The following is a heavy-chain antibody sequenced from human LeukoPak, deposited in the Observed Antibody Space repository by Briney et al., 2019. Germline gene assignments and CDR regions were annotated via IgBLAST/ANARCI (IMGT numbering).Heavy chain of an antibody. CDR3: ARDRSWGSQCYFDY. J-gene: IGHJ4*02. Sequence: GGSLILSCAASGFTFDTYWMSWVRQAPGRGLEGVSNIKQDGSEVYYVDSVKGRFTISRDNAKNSLYLQMNSLRAEDTALYYCARDRSWGSQCYFDYWGQGTLVTVSS. V-gene: IGHV3-7*01. D-gene: IGHD3-16*01. CDR2: IKQDGSEV. CDR1: GFTFDTYW.